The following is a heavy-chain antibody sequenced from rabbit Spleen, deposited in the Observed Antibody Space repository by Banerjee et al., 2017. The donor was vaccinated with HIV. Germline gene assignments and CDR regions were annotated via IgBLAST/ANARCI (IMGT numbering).Heavy chain of an antibody. Sequence: QEQLVESGGGLVKPEGSLKLSCTASGFSFSGSSYMCWVRQAPGKGLEWIACIEGGSSSFTYFASWAKGRFTISKTSSTTVTLQMTSLTDADTATYFCARGGYGGHIYAMGLWGQGTLVTVS. V-gene: IGHV1S45*01. CDR3: ARGGYGGHIYAMGL. J-gene: IGHJ4*01. CDR2: IEGGSSSFT. D-gene: IGHD4-2*01. CDR1: GFSFSGSSY.